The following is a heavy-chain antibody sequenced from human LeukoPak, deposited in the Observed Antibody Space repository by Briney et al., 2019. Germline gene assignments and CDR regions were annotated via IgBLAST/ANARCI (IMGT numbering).Heavy chain of an antibody. D-gene: IGHD3-22*01. Sequence: GGSLRLSCAASGFTFSSYAMSWVRQAPGKGLEWVSAISGSGGSTYYADSVKGRFTISRDNSKNTLYLQMNSLRAEDTAVYYCAKDPTDGSSGYRMYYFDYWGQGTTVTVSS. V-gene: IGHV3-23*01. CDR3: AKDPTDGSSGYRMYYFDY. CDR1: GFTFSSYA. J-gene: IGHJ4*03. CDR2: ISGSGGST.